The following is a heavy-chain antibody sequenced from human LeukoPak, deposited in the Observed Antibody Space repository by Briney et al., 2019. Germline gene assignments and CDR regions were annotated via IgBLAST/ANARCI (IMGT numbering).Heavy chain of an antibody. CDR1: GLTFSDYY. CDR3: ARDGPYYGSGNVWFDP. V-gene: IGHV3-11*01. D-gene: IGHD3-10*01. J-gene: IGHJ5*02. Sequence: GGSLRLSCAVSGLTFSDYYMSWIRQAPGKGLEWVSYISSSGSRTYYTDSVKGRFTISRDNAKNSLYLQMNSLRAEDTAVYYCARDGPYYGSGNVWFDPWGQGTLVTVSS. CDR2: ISSSGSRT.